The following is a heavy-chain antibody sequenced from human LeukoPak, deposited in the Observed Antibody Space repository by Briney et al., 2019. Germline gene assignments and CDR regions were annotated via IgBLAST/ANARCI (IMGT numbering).Heavy chain of an antibody. J-gene: IGHJ4*02. V-gene: IGHV4-34*01. CDR1: GGSFSGYY. D-gene: IGHD3-3*01. CDR2: INHSGST. Sequence: PSETLSLTCAVYGGSFSGYYWSWIRQPPGKGLEWIGEINHSGSTNYNPSLKSRVTISVDTSKNQFSLKLSSVTAADTAVYYCARTRYYGFWSGYYGPKHKDYVHYFDYWGQGTLVTVSS. CDR3: ARTRYYGFWSGYYGPKHKDYVHYFDY.